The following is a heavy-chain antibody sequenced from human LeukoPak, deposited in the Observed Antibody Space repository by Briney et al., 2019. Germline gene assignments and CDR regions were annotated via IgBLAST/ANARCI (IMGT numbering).Heavy chain of an antibody. J-gene: IGHJ6*03. CDR3: ARGRSRMDV. CDR2: IYYSGST. CDR1: GGSISSYY. D-gene: IGHD3-10*01. V-gene: IGHV4-59*12. Sequence: SETLSLTCTVSGGSISSYYWSWIRQPPGKGLEWIGYIYYSGSTNYNPSLKSRVTISVDTSKNQFSLKLSSVTAADTAVYYCARGRSRMDVWGKGTTVTVSS.